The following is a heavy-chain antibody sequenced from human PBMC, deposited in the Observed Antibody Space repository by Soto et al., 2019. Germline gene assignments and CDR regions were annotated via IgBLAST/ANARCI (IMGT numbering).Heavy chain of an antibody. Sequence: SVKVSCTASGGTFSSYAISWVRQAPGQGLEWMGGIIPIFGTANYAQKFQGRVTITADESTSTAYMELSSLRSEDTAVYYCARDDVDVETAMVSPYYYGMDVWGQGTKVT. D-gene: IGHD5-18*01. V-gene: IGHV1-69*13. J-gene: IGHJ6*02. CDR2: IIPIFGTA. CDR3: ARDDVDVETAMVSPYYYGMDV. CDR1: GGTFSSYA.